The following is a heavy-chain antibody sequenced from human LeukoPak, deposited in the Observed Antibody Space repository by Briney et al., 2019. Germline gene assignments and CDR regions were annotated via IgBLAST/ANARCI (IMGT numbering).Heavy chain of an antibody. Sequence: PGGSLRLSCATSGFTFSRHWMSWVRQAPGKGLAWVAKIKQDGSEKYYVDSVKGRFTISRDNAKNSLYLQMNSLRPEDTAVYYCARAPAAARPYYFDYWGQGALVTVSS. J-gene: IGHJ4*02. D-gene: IGHD6-6*01. CDR2: IKQDGSEK. CDR3: ARAPAAARPYYFDY. V-gene: IGHV3-7*01. CDR1: GFTFSRHW.